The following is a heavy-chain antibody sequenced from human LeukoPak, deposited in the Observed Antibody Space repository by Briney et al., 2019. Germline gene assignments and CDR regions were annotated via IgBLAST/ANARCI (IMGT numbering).Heavy chain of an antibody. V-gene: IGHV3-23*01. CDR1: GFTFSSSA. D-gene: IGHD3-16*01. J-gene: IGHJ4*02. CDR2: ISNNGGYT. Sequence: GGSLRLSCAASGFTFSSSAMSWVRQAPGKGLEWVSAISNNGGYTYYADSVQGRFTISRDNSKSTLCPQMNSLRAEDTAVYYCARAGGPLYYFDYWGQGTLVTVSS. CDR3: ARAGGPLYYFDY.